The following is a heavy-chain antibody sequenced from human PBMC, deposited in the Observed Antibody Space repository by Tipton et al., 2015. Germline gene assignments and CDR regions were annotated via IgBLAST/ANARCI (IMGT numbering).Heavy chain of an antibody. CDR3: ARLYYDSSGYPWAFDI. D-gene: IGHD3-22*01. J-gene: IGHJ3*02. Sequence: GSLRLSCVASGFTFSNYRMSWVRQAPGKGLEWVSAISGSGGSTYYADSVKGRFTISRDNSKNTLYLQMNSLRAEDTAVYYCARLYYDSSGYPWAFDIWGQGTMVTVSS. CDR1: GFTFSNYR. CDR2: ISGSGGST. V-gene: IGHV3-23*01.